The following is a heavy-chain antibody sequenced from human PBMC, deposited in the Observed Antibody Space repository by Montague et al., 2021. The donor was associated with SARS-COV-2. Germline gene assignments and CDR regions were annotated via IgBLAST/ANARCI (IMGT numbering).Heavy chain of an antibody. Sequence: PALGKPTQTLTLTCTFSGFSLSASGVGVGWIRQPPGKALEWLALIYWNDDKRYGPSLKSRLTITKDTSKNQVVLTMTNMDPVDTATYYCALTRVSYDILTGYYHRDAFDXWGQGTMVTVSS. V-gene: IGHV2-5*01. CDR3: ALTRVSYDILTGYYHRDAFDX. CDR1: GFSLSASGVG. CDR2: IYWNDDK. D-gene: IGHD3-9*01. J-gene: IGHJ3*02.